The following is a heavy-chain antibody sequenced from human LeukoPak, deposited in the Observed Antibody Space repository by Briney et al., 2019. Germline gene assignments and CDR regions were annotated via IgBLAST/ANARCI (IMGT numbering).Heavy chain of an antibody. D-gene: IGHD1-1*01. V-gene: IGHV1-18*04. CDR3: ARELHVERDDY. CDR2: ISANDGKT. Sequence: GASVKVSCKASGYTFTSNYIHWVRQAPGQGLEWMGWISANDGKTHYSEKHQGRVTMSTDTVTSTAYMELRSLRSDDTAVYYCARELHVERDDYWGQGTLVTVSS. J-gene: IGHJ4*02. CDR1: GYTFTSNY.